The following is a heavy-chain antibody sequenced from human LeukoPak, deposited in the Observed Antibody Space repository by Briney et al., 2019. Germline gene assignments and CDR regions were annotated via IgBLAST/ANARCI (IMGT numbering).Heavy chain of an antibody. J-gene: IGHJ1*01. Sequence: GASVKVSCKSSGYTFTAYYMHWVRQAPGQGLEWMGIINPSGGSTSYAQKFQGRVTMTRDTSTSTVYMELSSLRSEDTAVYYCARDESTSILWWWGQGTLVTVSS. D-gene: IGHD2-21*01. CDR1: GYTFTAYY. CDR3: ARDESTSILWW. CDR2: INPSGGST. V-gene: IGHV1-46*01.